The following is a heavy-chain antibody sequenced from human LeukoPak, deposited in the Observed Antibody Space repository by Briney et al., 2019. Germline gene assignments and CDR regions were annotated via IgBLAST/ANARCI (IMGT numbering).Heavy chain of an antibody. Sequence: SETLSLTCAVYGGSFSGYYWSWIRQPPGKGLEWIGEINHSGRTNYNPSLRSRITISVDTSKSQFSLKLSSVTAADTAVFYCARGRFTYSYDTTGYFLDYWGQGALVTVSS. CDR1: GGSFSGYY. D-gene: IGHD3-22*01. CDR3: ARGRFTYSYDTTGYFLDY. CDR2: INHSGRT. J-gene: IGHJ4*02. V-gene: IGHV4-34*01.